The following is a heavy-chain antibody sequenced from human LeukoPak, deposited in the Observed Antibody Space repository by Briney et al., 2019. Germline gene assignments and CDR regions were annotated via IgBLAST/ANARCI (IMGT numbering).Heavy chain of an antibody. V-gene: IGHV1-46*03. CDR1: VYTFTSNY. Sequence: ASVKVSCKSFVYTFTSNYMHWVGQAPAQGPDWMGVISPSGASTTFPQTFKGRITLTRDMSTRPDYLQLSSLRSEDTAVYYCTRRPNRGSGYYYGVHYWRQGPLVTV. D-gene: IGHD3-22*01. CDR2: ISPSGAST. CDR3: TRRPNRGSGYYYGVHY. J-gene: IGHJ4*02.